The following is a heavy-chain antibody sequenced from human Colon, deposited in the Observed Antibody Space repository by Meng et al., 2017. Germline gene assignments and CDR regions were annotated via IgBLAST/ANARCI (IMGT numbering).Heavy chain of an antibody. CDR3: ARVLPFSSGWSYFDY. CDR2: IYYSGST. CDR1: GGSISSGGYH. Sequence: LQETGPGLSKPSQTLSLTCTVSGGSISSGGYHWSWFRQHPGKGLEWIGYIYYSGSTYYNPSLKSLVTISVDTSKNQFSLKLSSVTAADTAVYYCARVLPFSSGWSYFDYWGQGTLVTVSS. D-gene: IGHD6-19*01. J-gene: IGHJ4*02. V-gene: IGHV4-31*01.